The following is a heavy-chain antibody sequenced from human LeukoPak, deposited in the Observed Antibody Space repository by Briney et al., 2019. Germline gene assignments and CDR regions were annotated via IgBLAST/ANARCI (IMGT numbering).Heavy chain of an antibody. D-gene: IGHD3-22*01. J-gene: IGHJ4*02. V-gene: IGHV3-23*01. CDR3: AKDTAYYDSSGYLFDY. CDR2: ISGSGGST. Sequence: GGSLRLSCAASEFTFSSYAMSWVRQAPGKGLEWVSVISGSGGSTYYADSVKGRFTISRDNSKNTLYLQMNSLRAEDTAVYYCAKDTAYYDSSGYLFDYWGQGTLVTVSS. CDR1: EFTFSSYA.